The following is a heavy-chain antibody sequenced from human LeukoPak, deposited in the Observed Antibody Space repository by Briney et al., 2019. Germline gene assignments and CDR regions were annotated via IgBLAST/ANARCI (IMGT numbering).Heavy chain of an antibody. Sequence: PSETLSLTCTVSGGSISSGNYHWAWLRQPPGKGLECTGSIHHSGNAYYNSSLESRVTISVDMSKNQFSLQLRSVTAADTAVYYCTRVRQGSQSDSWGQGTLVSVSS. CDR2: IHHSGNA. J-gene: IGHJ4*02. CDR1: GGSISSGNYH. V-gene: IGHV4-39*07. CDR3: TRVRQGSQSDS.